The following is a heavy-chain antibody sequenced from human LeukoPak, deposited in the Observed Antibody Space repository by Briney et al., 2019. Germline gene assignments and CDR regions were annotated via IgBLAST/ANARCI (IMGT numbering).Heavy chain of an antibody. V-gene: IGHV1-46*01. Sequence: GASVKVSCKASGYTFTSYYMHWVGQAPGQGLEWMGIINPSGGSTSYAQKFQGRVTMTRDTSTSTVYMELSSLRSEDTAVYYCARDGDVLRYFDWPVWFDPWGQGTLVTVSS. J-gene: IGHJ5*02. CDR3: ARDGDVLRYFDWPVWFDP. CDR2: INPSGGST. D-gene: IGHD3-9*01. CDR1: GYTFTSYY.